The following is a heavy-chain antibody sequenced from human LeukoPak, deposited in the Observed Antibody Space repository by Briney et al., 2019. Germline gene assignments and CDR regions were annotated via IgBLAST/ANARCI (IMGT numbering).Heavy chain of an antibody. CDR1: GDSVSNSLKY. D-gene: IGHD3-9*01. V-gene: IGHV4-39*01. J-gene: IGHJ4*02. CDR3: ARLTKGRYFDYIFDY. Sequence: PSETLSLTCTVSGDSVSNSLKYWGWIRQPPGKGLEWIGNTYHTGSTYSNPTLKSRVTMSVDTSKNQFSLKLSSVTAADTAVYYCARLTKGRYFDYIFDYWGQGTLLTVSS. CDR2: TYHTGST.